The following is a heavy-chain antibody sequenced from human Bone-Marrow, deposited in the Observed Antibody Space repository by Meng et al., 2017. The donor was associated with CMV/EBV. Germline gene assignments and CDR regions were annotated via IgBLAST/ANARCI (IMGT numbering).Heavy chain of an antibody. D-gene: IGHD2-2*01. J-gene: IGHJ5*02. V-gene: IGHV1-18*01. CDR3: ARDRFRPHCSSTSCYRLEWFDP. CDR2: VGGCDGDT. Sequence: ASVKVSCKASGYTFSRYGVSWVRQAPGQGLEWLGWVGGCDGDTNYALEFRGRVTMTTDTATNTAYMELRSLRSDDTAVYYCARDRFRPHCSSTSCYRLEWFDPWGQGTLVTVSS. CDR1: GYTFSRYG.